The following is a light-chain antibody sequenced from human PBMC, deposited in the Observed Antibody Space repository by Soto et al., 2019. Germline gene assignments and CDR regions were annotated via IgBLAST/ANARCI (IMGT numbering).Light chain of an antibody. J-gene: IGLJ1*01. V-gene: IGLV1-47*01. CDR1: GSNFGSNY. CDR2: RNN. Sequence: QSVLTQPPSASGTPGQRVTISCSGSGSNFGSNYVYWYQQFPGTAPKLLIYRNNQRPSGVPDRFSGSKSGTSASLAISGLRSEDEADYYCAAWDDSLSGFYVFGTGTKVTVL. CDR3: AAWDDSLSGFYV.